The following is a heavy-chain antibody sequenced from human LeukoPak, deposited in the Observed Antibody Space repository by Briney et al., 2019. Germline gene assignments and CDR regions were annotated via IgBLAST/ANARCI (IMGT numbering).Heavy chain of an antibody. CDR2: IKEDGSEK. Sequence: PGGSLRLSCEASGFTFNNYWMSWVRQAPGKGLEWVANIKEDGSEKYYGDSVKGRFTISRDNAKKSLYLQMNSLRAEDTAIYYCAKSRYLGATIFFDYWGQGTLVTVSS. D-gene: IGHD1-26*01. J-gene: IGHJ4*02. V-gene: IGHV3-7*03. CDR3: AKSRYLGATIFFDY. CDR1: GFTFNNYW.